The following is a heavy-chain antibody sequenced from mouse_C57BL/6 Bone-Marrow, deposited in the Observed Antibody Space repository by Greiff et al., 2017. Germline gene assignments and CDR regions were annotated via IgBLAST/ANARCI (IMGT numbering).Heavy chain of an antibody. CDR1: GFTFSNYW. CDR3: TGATVVARNAMDY. J-gene: IGHJ4*01. CDR2: IRLKSDNYAT. Sequence: EVKLEESGGGLVQPGGSMKLSCVASGFTFSNYWMNWVRQSPEKGLEWVAQIRLKSDNYATHYAESVKGRFTISRDDSKSSVYLQMNNLRAEDTGIYYCTGATVVARNAMDYWGQGTSVTVSS. V-gene: IGHV6-3*01. D-gene: IGHD1-1*01.